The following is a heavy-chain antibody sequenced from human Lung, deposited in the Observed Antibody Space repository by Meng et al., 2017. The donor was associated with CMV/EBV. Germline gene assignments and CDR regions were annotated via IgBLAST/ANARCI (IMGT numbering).Heavy chain of an antibody. V-gene: IGHV1-2*02. Sequence: KASGYTFTGYYMHSVRQAPGQGLEWMGWINPNSGGTNYAQKFQGRVTMTRDTSISTAYMELSRLRSDDTAVYYCARDHPDYGGNAGYWGQGTLVTVSS. J-gene: IGHJ4*02. CDR1: GYTFTGYY. D-gene: IGHD4-23*01. CDR3: ARDHPDYGGNAGY. CDR2: INPNSGGT.